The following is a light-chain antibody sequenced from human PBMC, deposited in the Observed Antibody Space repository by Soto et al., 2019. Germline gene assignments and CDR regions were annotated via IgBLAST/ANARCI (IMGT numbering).Light chain of an antibody. CDR1: QSISSY. J-gene: IGKJ3*01. CDR3: QQSYSTPLT. Sequence: DIQMTQSPSSLSASVGDRATITCRASQSISSYLNWYQQKPGNAPKLLIYAASSLQSGVQSRFSGSGSGTDFTLTISSLQPEDFATYYCQQSYSTPLTFGPGTKVDIK. CDR2: AAS. V-gene: IGKV1-39*01.